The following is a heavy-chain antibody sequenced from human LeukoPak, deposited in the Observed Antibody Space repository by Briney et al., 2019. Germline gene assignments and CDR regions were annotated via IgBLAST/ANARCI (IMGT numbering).Heavy chain of an antibody. J-gene: IGHJ6*03. CDR1: GYTFTGYY. V-gene: IGHV1-2*02. D-gene: IGHD6-13*01. CDR3: AREIAAAGTTAYYYMDV. CDR2: INPNSGGT. Sequence: ASVKVSCKASGYTFTGYYMHWVRQAPGQGLEWMGWINPNSGGTNYAQKFQGRVTMTRDTSISTAYMELSRLRSDDTAVYYCAREIAAAGTTAYYYMDVWGKRTTVTVSS.